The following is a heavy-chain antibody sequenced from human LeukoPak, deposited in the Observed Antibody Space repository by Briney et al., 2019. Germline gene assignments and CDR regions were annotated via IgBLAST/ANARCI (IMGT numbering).Heavy chain of an antibody. CDR3: ASHSRVYCSSTSCYADHFDY. Sequence: ASVKVSCKASGYTFTSYGISWVRQAPGQGLEWMGWISAYNGNTNYAQKLQGRVTMTTDTSTSTAYMELSSLRSEDTAVYYCASHSRVYCSSTSCYADHFDYWGQGTLVTVSS. CDR1: GYTFTSYG. V-gene: IGHV1-18*01. D-gene: IGHD2-2*01. CDR2: ISAYNGNT. J-gene: IGHJ4*02.